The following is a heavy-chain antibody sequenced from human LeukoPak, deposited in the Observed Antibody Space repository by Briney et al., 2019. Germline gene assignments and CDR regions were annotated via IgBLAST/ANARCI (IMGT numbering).Heavy chain of an antibody. CDR1: GYTFTGYY. Sequence: GASVKVSCKAFGYTFTGYYMHWVRQAPGQGLEWMGRINPNSGGTNYAQKFQGRVTMTRDTSISTAYMELSRLRSDDTAVYYCARDLPVAGESNWFDPWGQGTLVTVSS. CDR3: ARDLPVAGESNWFDP. CDR2: INPNSGGT. D-gene: IGHD6-19*01. V-gene: IGHV1-2*06. J-gene: IGHJ5*02.